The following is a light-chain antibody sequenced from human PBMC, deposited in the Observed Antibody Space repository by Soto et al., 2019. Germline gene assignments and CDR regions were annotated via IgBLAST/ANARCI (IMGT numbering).Light chain of an antibody. J-gene: IGKJ4*01. V-gene: IGKV3-15*01. CDR3: QQDSSWPLP. CDR2: GAS. Sequence: EIAMTQSPATLSVSPGERATLSCRASQSVSSNLAWYQRKPVQAPRLLISGASIRATGVPATFSGSGSGTEFTLIISSFQSEHLGVYYCQQDSSWPLPFGGGTKVDIK. CDR1: QSVSSN.